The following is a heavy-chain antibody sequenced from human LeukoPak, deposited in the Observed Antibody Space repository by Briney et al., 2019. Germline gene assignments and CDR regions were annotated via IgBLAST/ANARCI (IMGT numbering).Heavy chain of an antibody. D-gene: IGHD2-21*02. CDR1: GCAFSRYS. J-gene: IGHJ3*02. V-gene: IGHV3-21*01. Sequence: GGSLRLSCGASGCAFSRYSMNWVRQAPGKRLEWVSSISSSGSYIYYADSVKGRFTISRDNAKNSLYLQMNSLRAEDTAVYYCASRNQYCGGDCFWAFDIWGRGTMVTVSS. CDR3: ASRNQYCGGDCFWAFDI. CDR2: ISSSGSYI.